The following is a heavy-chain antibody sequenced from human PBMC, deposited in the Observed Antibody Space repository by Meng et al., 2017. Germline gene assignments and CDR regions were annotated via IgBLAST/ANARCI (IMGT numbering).Heavy chain of an antibody. Sequence: ASVKVSCKASGGTFSSYAISWVRQAPGQGLEWMGRINPNSGGTNYAQKFQGRVTMTRDTSISTAYMELSRLRSDDTAVYYCARESIFARRGVISTWGQGTLVTVSS. J-gene: IGHJ5*02. D-gene: IGHD3-10*01. CDR2: INPNSGGT. CDR3: ARESIFARRGVIST. V-gene: IGHV1-2*06. CDR1: GGTFSSYA.